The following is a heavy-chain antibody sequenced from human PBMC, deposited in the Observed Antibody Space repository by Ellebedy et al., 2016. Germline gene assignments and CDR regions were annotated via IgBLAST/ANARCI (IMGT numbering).Heavy chain of an antibody. J-gene: IGHJ4*02. Sequence: ASVKVSCKASGFNFTNSAVQWVRQARGQRLEWIGWILLGSGETKSAQSFQERVTITRDLSASTAYLEMSSLRSEDTAMYYCVTDPLTFVRGNLIAFHFWGQGTLVTVSS. CDR2: ILLGSGET. D-gene: IGHD3-10*01. V-gene: IGHV1-58*01. CDR3: VTDPLTFVRGNLIAFHF. CDR1: GFNFTNSA.